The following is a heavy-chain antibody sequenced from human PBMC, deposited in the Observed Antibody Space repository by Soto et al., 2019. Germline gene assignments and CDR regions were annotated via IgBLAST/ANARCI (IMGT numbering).Heavy chain of an antibody. CDR3: ATKHSSTPLCEGMDV. CDR1: GGTFRSYA. D-gene: IGHD6-13*01. CDR2: IIHIFGTA. J-gene: IGHJ6*02. Sequence: QVQLVQYGAEVKKPGSSVKVSCKAYGGTFRSYAISWVRHAPGQGLEWMGGIIHIFGTANYAQKFQGRVTMTADESTSTAYMEMSSLRSEGTAVYDCATKHSSTPLCEGMDVWGQGTTVTVSS. V-gene: IGHV1-69*01.